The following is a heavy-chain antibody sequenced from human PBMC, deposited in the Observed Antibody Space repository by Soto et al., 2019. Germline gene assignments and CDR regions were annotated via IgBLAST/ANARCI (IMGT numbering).Heavy chain of an antibody. CDR1: GFSLTTSGVG. Sequence: QITLNESGPTVVRPTETLTLTCRFSGFSLTTSGVGVGWIRQSPGKAPEWLALIYWDDDKRYSASLKSRLTITKDTSXXXXXXXXXXXXXXXXXXXXXAHRVLRTVFGLVTTTAIYFDFWGQGTPVAVSS. J-gene: IGHJ4*02. V-gene: IGHV2-5*02. CDR3: AHRVLRTVFGLVTTTAIYFDF. CDR2: IYWDDDK. D-gene: IGHD3-3*01.